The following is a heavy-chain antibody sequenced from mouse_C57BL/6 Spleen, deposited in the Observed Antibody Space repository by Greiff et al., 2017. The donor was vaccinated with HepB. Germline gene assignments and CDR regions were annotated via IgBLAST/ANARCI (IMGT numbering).Heavy chain of an antibody. J-gene: IGHJ2*01. Sequence: QVHVKQPGAELVKPGASVKMSCKASGYTFTSYWITWVKQRPGQGLEWIGDIYPGSGSTNYNEKFKSKATLTVDTSSSTAYMQLSSLTSEDSAVYYCARWDDYDGGGYWGQGTTLTVSS. CDR3: ARWDDYDGGGY. CDR2: IYPGSGST. CDR1: GYTFTSYW. V-gene: IGHV1-55*01. D-gene: IGHD2-4*01.